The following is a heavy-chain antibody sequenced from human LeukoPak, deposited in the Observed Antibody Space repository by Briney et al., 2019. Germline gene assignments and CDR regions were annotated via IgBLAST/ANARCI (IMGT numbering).Heavy chain of an antibody. D-gene: IGHD4-17*01. CDR3: TTAHVTTWAFDI. CDR1: GYTFTSSG. V-gene: IGHV1-18*01. Sequence: ASVKVSCKASGYTFTSSGITWVRQAPGQGLQWMGWISGYNGITNYAQNLQGRVTMTEDTSRDTAYMELSSLRSEDTALYFCTTAHVTTWAFDIWGQGTMVTVSS. J-gene: IGHJ3*02. CDR2: ISGYNGIT.